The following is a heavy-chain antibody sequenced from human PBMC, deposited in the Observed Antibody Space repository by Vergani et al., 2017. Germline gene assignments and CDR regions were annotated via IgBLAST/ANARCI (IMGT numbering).Heavy chain of an antibody. Sequence: EVQLVESGGGLVQPGGSLRLSCAASGFTFSSYWMSWVRQAPGKGLEWVANIKQDGSEKYYVDSVKGRFTISRDNAKNSLYLQMNSLRAEDTAVYYCARDRGEGTSNVVDYWRQGSLVSVSS. CDR1: GFTFSSYW. J-gene: IGHJ4*02. D-gene: IGHD4-11*01. V-gene: IGHV3-7*01. CDR3: ARDRGEGTSNVVDY. CDR2: IKQDGSEK.